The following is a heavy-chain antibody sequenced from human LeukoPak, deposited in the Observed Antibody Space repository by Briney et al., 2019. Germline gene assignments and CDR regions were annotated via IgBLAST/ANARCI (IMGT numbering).Heavy chain of an antibody. CDR1: GGSISSSSYY. D-gene: IGHD3-16*01. J-gene: IGHJ4*02. V-gene: IGHV4-39*07. Sequence: PSETLSLTCTVSGGSISSSSYYWGWIRQPPGKGLEWIGSIYYSGSTYYNPSLKSRVTISVDTSKNQFSLKLSSVTAADTAVYYCASEERAPYDYVWGSYCPLDYWGQGTLVTVSS. CDR3: ASEERAPYDYVWGSYCPLDY. CDR2: IYYSGST.